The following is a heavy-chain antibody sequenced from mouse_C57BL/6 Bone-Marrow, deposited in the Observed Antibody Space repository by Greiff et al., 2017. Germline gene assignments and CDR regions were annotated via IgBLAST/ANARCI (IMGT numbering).Heavy chain of an antibody. CDR2: IHPNSGST. D-gene: IGHD1-1*01. CDR1: GYTFTSYW. CDR3: ARGGYYGSSHFDY. J-gene: IGHJ2*01. V-gene: IGHV1-64*01. Sequence: VQLQQPGAELVKPGASVKLSCKASGYTFTSYWMPWVKQRPGQGLEWIGMIHPNSGSTNYNEKFKSKATLTVDKSSSTAYMQLSSLTSEDSAVYYCARGGYYGSSHFDYWGQGTTLTVSS.